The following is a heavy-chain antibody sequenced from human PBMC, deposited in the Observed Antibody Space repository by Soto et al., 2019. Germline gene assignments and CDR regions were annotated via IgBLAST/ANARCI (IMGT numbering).Heavy chain of an antibody. CDR3: ARAGGLGAVAVDY. Sequence: QLQLQESGSGLVKPSQTLSLTCAVSGGSISSGGYSWSWIRQPPGKGLEWIGYIYHSGSTYYNPSHKRRVTMSVDRSKNQFSMKLSSVTAADTAVYSCARAGGLGAVAVDYWGQGTLVTVSS. D-gene: IGHD6-19*01. J-gene: IGHJ4*02. CDR2: IYHSGST. V-gene: IGHV4-30-2*01. CDR1: GGSISSGGYS.